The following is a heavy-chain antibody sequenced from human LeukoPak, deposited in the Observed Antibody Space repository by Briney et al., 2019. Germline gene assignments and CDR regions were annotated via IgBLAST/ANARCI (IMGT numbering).Heavy chain of an antibody. CDR1: GYTFTIYY. CDR3: ARDPPIQQASSDSSGYYPRYYFDY. J-gene: IGHJ4*02. CDR2: INPSGGST. Sequence: ASVKVSCKASGYTFTIYYMHWVRQAPGQGLEWMGIINPSGGSTSYAQKFQGRVTMTRDTSTSTVYMELSSLRYEDTAVYYCARDPPIQQASSDSSGYYPRYYFDYWGQGTLVTVSS. D-gene: IGHD3-22*01. V-gene: IGHV1-46*01.